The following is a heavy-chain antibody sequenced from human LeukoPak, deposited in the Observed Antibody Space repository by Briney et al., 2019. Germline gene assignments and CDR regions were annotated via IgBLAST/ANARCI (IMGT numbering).Heavy chain of an antibody. J-gene: IGHJ4*02. CDR3: ARWAERGGYSYGLYYFDY. D-gene: IGHD5-18*01. CDR2: IYHSGST. Sequence: PSQTLSLTCTVSGGSISSGDYYWSWIRQPPGKGLEWIGYIYHSGSTYYNPSLKSRVTISVDTSKNQFSLKLSSVTAADTAVYYCARWAERGGYSYGLYYFDYWGQGTLVTVSS. CDR1: GGSISSGDYY. V-gene: IGHV4-30-4*01.